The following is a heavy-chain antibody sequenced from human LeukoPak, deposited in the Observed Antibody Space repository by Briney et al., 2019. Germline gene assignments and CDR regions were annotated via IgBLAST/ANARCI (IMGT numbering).Heavy chain of an antibody. CDR3: AKVANRGDILTGYFALDY. J-gene: IGHJ4*02. V-gene: IGHV3-23*01. CDR1: GFTFNIYA. CDR2: ISGISDTT. Sequence: PGGSLRLSCAASGFTFNIYAMSWVRQAPGKGLEWVSGISGISDTTYYADSVRGRFTISRDNSKNTLYLQMNSLRAGDTAVYYCAKVANRGDILTGYFALDYWGQGTLVTVSS. D-gene: IGHD3-9*01.